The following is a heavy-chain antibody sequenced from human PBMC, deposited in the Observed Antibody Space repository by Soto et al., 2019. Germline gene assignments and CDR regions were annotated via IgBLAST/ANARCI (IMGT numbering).Heavy chain of an antibody. CDR3: ATATISPVSATFHHYGMDV. D-gene: IGHD6-25*01. V-gene: IGHV1-69*01. CDR2: IVPVFDTT. J-gene: IGHJ6*02. CDR1: GGTFKNFA. Sequence: QVQLVQSGAEVRKPGSSVKVSCQTSGGTFKNFAFTWVRQAPGHGLEWLGGIVPVFDTTNYAASFQGRITITADDLRNTGYMEMKTLRFDDTAVYYCATATISPVSATFHHYGMDVWGQGTTVTVSS.